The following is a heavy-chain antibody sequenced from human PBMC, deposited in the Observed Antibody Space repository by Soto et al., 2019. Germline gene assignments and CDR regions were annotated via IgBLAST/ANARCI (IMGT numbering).Heavy chain of an antibody. CDR2: INHSGST. J-gene: IGHJ6*02. CDR3: ARALGIAVARYYYYYYGMDA. V-gene: IGHV4-34*01. CDR1: GGSFSGYY. D-gene: IGHD6-19*01. Sequence: KPXDTLSLTFAVYGGSFSGYYWSWIRQPPGKGLEWIGEINHSGSTNYNPSLKSRVTISVDTSKNQFSLKLSSVTAADTAVYYCARALGIAVARYYYYYYGMDAWGHGTTVTVSS.